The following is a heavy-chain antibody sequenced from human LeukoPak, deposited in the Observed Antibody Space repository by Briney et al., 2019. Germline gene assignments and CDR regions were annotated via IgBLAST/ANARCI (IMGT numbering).Heavy chain of an antibody. D-gene: IGHD3-10*01. CDR1: GGSISSYY. CDR3: ARGRLGGSGSYYNVLDY. J-gene: IGHJ4*02. V-gene: IGHV4-59*01. Sequence: SETLSLTCTVSGGSISSYYWSWIRQPPGKGLEWIGYISYSGSTNYNPSLKSRVTISVDPSRNQFSLKLSSVTAADTAVYYCARGRLGGSGSYYNVLDYWGQGTLVTVSS. CDR2: ISYSGST.